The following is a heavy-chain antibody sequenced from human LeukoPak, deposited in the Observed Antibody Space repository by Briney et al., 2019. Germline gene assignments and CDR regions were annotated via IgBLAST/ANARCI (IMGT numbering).Heavy chain of an antibody. Sequence: SSETLSLTCTVSGGSISSSSYYWGWIRQPPGKGLEWIGEINHSGSTNYNPSLKSRVTISVDTSKNQFSLKLSSVTAADTAVYYCACTGNWFDPWGQGTLVTVSS. V-gene: IGHV4-39*07. CDR2: INHSGST. J-gene: IGHJ5*02. D-gene: IGHD3-10*02. CDR3: ACTGNWFDP. CDR1: GGSISSSSYY.